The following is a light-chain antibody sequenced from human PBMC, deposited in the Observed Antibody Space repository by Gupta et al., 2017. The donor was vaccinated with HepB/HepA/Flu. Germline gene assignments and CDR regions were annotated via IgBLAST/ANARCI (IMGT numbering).Light chain of an antibody. V-gene: IGKV3-20*01. CDR2: GAS. Sequence: IVLTQSPGTLSLSPGERATLSCRASQSVSSSYLAWYQQKPGQAPRLLIYGASSRATGIPDRFSGSGSGTDFTLTISRLEPEDFAVYYCQQYGSSPWTFGQETKVEIK. CDR1: QSVSSSY. CDR3: QQYGSSPWT. J-gene: IGKJ1*01.